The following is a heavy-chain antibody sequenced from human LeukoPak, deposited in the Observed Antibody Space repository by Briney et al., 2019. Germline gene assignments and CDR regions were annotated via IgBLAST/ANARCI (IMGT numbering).Heavy chain of an antibody. V-gene: IGHV3-23*01. Sequence: TGGSLRLSCSAPGFAFSRFAMTWVRHLPGKGLDWVSTISGNGHQTYYGDSVKGRFSVSRDNSKNILYLQMDSLRADDSALYYCAKDANYYDSSGFFIPFDYWGQGTLVTVSS. J-gene: IGHJ4*02. D-gene: IGHD3-22*01. CDR1: GFAFSRFA. CDR3: AKDANYYDSSGFFIPFDY. CDR2: ISGNGHQT.